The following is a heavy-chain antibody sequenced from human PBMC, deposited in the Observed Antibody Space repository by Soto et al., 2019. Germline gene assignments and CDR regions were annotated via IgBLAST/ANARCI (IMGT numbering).Heavy chain of an antibody. Sequence: GASVKVSCKASGGTFSSYTISWVRQAPGQGLEWMGRIIPILGIANYAQKFQGRVTITADKSTSTAYMELSSLRSEDTAVYYCARGGLDNMVRGVIRNYYYYGMDVWG. D-gene: IGHD3-10*01. CDR3: ARGGLDNMVRGVIRNYYYYGMDV. V-gene: IGHV1-69*02. J-gene: IGHJ6*02. CDR1: GGTFSSYT. CDR2: IIPILGIA.